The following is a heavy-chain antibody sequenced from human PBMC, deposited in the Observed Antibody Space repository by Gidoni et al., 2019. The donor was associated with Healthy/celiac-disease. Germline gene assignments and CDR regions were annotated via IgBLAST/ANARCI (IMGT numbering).Heavy chain of an antibody. D-gene: IGHD6-19*01. CDR2: ILPIFVTA. J-gene: IGHJ4*02. CDR3: AREIPYSRGWYGGVDY. CDR1: GDTCSSDA. Sequence: QVQLVQSGAEVKKPGSSVKVSSKASGDTCSSDAISWVRQAPGQGLEWMGGILPIFVTANYAQKFQGSVTITAEKSTSTAYMELSSLRSEDTAVYYCAREIPYSRGWYGGVDYWGQGTLVTVSS. V-gene: IGHV1-69*06.